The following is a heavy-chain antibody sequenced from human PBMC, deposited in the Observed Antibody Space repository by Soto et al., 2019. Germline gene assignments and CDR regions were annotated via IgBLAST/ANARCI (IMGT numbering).Heavy chain of an antibody. D-gene: IGHD3-16*02. CDR3: VVGTFGGVIDYYYGMDV. J-gene: IGHJ6*02. CDR1: GFTFSSYA. Sequence: PGGSLRLSFSASGFTFSSYAMHWVRQAPGKGLEYVSAISSNGGSTYYADSVKGRFTISRDNSKNTLYLQMSSLRAEDTAVYYCVVGTFGGVIDYYYGMDVWGQGTTVTVSS. V-gene: IGHV3-64D*08. CDR2: ISSNGGST.